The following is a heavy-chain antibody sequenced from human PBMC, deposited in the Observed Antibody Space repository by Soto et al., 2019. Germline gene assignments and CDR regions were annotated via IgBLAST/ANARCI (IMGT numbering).Heavy chain of an antibody. V-gene: IGHV1-8*01. CDR1: GYTFTNSD. CDR2: MNPNSGNT. J-gene: IGHJ3*02. D-gene: IGHD3-9*01. CDR3: ARVNYDVLTGYSTPAFDI. Sequence: QVQLVQSGAEVKKPGASVKVSCKASGYTFTNSDINWVRQATGQGLEWMGWMNPNSGNTGYAQKFQGRVSMTRNTSISTAYRELSSLRSVDAAVYYCARVNYDVLTGYSTPAFDIWGQGTMVTVSS.